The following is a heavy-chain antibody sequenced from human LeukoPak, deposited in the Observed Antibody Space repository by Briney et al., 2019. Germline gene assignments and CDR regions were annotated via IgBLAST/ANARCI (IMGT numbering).Heavy chain of an antibody. CDR3: ARCRDYNFWSGSAVDY. CDR1: GFTFSSSV. J-gene: IGHJ4*02. V-gene: IGHV3-23*01. D-gene: IGHD3-3*01. CDR2: ISDSSDYT. Sequence: GGSLRLSCAASGFTFSSSVMSWVRQAPGKGLEWVSVISDSSDYTYYADSVKGRFTISRDNSKNALYLQMNSLRAEDTAVYYCARCRDYNFWSGSAVDYWGQGTLVTVSS.